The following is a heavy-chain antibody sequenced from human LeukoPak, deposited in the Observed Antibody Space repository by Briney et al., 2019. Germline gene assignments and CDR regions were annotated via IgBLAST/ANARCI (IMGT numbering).Heavy chain of an antibody. V-gene: IGHV3-30*04. CDR1: GFFFSQFT. D-gene: IGHD2-15*01. J-gene: IGHJ5*02. CDR2: ISYDGSNK. CDR3: AREVGLNWFDP. Sequence: GGSLRLSCAASGFFFSQFTMHWVRQAPGKGLEWVAVISYDGSNKYYADSVKGRFTISRDNSKNTLYLQMNSLRAEDTAVYYCAREVGLNWFDPWGQGTLVTVSS.